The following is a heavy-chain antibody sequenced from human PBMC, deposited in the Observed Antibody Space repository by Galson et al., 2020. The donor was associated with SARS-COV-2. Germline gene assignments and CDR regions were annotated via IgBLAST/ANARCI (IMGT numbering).Heavy chain of an antibody. Sequence: GGSLRLSCTASGFTFTDYYINWVRQAPGKGLEWVSYISSSGMTISYADSVKGRFTISRDNAKNSVYLQMNSLRAEDTAVYYCARPNYCSSPSCYPRHFYYYMDVWGKGTTVTVSS. J-gene: IGHJ6*03. CDR1: GFTFTDYY. CDR3: ARPNYCSSPSCYPRHFYYYMDV. V-gene: IGHV3-11*01. CDR2: ISSSGMTI. D-gene: IGHD2-2*01.